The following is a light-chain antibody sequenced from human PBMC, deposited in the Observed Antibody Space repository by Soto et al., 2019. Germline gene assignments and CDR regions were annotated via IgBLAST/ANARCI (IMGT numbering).Light chain of an antibody. V-gene: IGKV1-39*01. CDR3: QQSYTTPRT. CDR2: GAS. Sequence: IQLTQSPSILSASVGHSVTITCRASQSITIYLNWYQKKPGEDPNLLIFGASSLQSGVPSRFSGSGSGTDFNLTISSLQTEDFATYYCQQSYTTPRTFGQGTKLEIK. CDR1: QSITIY. J-gene: IGKJ1*01.